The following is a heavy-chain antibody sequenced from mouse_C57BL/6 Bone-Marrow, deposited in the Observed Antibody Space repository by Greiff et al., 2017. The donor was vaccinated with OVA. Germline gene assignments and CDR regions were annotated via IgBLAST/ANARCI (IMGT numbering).Heavy chain of an antibody. CDR1: GYTFTSYW. Sequence: QVQLQQPGAGLVRPGSSVKLSCKASGYTFTSYWMDWVKQRPGQGLEWIGNIYPSDSETHYNQKFKDKATLTVDKSSSTAYMQLSSLTSEDSAVYYCARFYYGSSYGYFDVWGTGTTVTVSS. CDR2: IYPSDSET. D-gene: IGHD1-1*01. J-gene: IGHJ1*03. CDR3: ARFYYGSSYGYFDV. V-gene: IGHV1-61*01.